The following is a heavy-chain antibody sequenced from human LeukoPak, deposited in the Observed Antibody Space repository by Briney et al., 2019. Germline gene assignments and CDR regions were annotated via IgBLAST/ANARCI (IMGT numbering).Heavy chain of an antibody. CDR2: ISPKGIT. Sequence: SETLSLTCLVSGYAINTDYSWGWIRQSPGKGLEWIGVISPKGITYYNPSLRGRVTMSEDTSKNQFSLKLSSVTAADTAVYYCARVFSSSHVFLRISRNNFDYWGQGTLVTVSS. CDR3: ARVFSSSHVFLRISRNNFDY. D-gene: IGHD6-13*01. V-gene: IGHV4-38-2*02. CDR1: GYAINTDYS. J-gene: IGHJ4*02.